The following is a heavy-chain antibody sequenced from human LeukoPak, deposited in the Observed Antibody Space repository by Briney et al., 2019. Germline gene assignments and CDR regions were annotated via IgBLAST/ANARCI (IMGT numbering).Heavy chain of an antibody. J-gene: IGHJ4*02. V-gene: IGHV4-39*07. Sequence: PSETLSLTCTVSGGSISSSSYYWGWIRQPPGKGLEWIGSIYYSGSTYYNPSLKSRVTISVDTSKNQFSLKLSSVTAADTAVYYCARGSPGMRWLQLNYWGQGTLVTVSS. D-gene: IGHD5-24*01. CDR1: GGSISSSSYY. CDR2: IYYSGST. CDR3: ARGSPGMRWLQLNY.